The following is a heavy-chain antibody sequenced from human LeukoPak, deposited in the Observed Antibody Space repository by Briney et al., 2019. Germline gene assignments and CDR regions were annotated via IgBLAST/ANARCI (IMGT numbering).Heavy chain of an antibody. J-gene: IGHJ6*04. V-gene: IGHV4-59*01. Sequence: SETLSLTCTVSGGSISSYYWSWIRQPPGKGLEWIGYIYYSGSTNYNPSLKSRVTMSVDTSKNQFSLKLSSVTAADTAVYYCARVRYSQSTTTPDVWGKGTTVTVSS. D-gene: IGHD2/OR15-2a*01. CDR1: GGSISSYY. CDR3: ARVRYSQSTTTPDV. CDR2: IYYSGST.